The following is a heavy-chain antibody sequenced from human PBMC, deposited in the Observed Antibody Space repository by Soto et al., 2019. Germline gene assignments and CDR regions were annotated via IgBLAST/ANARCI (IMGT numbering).Heavy chain of an antibody. Sequence: EVQLVESGGGLVQPGRSLRLSCAASGFTFDDYAMHWVRQAPGKGLEWVSGISWNSGSIGYADSVKGRFTISRDNAKNSLYLQMNSLRAEDTALYYCAKAFGGVVNPYYYYYIDVWGKGTTVTVSS. D-gene: IGHD3-16*01. V-gene: IGHV3-9*01. CDR1: GFTFDDYA. J-gene: IGHJ6*03. CDR2: ISWNSGSI. CDR3: AKAFGGVVNPYYYYYIDV.